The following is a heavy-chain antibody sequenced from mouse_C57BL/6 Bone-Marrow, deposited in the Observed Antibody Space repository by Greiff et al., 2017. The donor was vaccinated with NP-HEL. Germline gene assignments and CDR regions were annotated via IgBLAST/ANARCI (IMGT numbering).Heavy chain of an antibody. J-gene: IGHJ1*03. CDR2: IYPRSGNT. V-gene: IGHV1-81*01. CDR3: ANLPYYYGSSYWYFDV. D-gene: IGHD1-1*01. Sequence: QVQLQQSGAELARPGASVKLSCKASGYTFPSYGISWVKQRTGQGLEWIGEIYPRSGNTYYNEKFKGKATLTADKSSSTAYMELRSLTSEDSAVYFCANLPYYYGSSYWYFDVWGTGTTVTVSS. CDR1: GYTFPSYG.